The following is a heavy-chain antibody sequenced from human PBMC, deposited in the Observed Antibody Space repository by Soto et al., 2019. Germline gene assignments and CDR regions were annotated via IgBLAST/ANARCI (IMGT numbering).Heavy chain of an antibody. CDR1: GFTCSSYS. V-gene: IGHV3-48*02. CDR3: ARRYRVRGWDYYGMDV. CDR2: ISSSSSTI. Sequence: GGSLRLSFAASGFTCSSYSMNWVRHAPGKGLEWVSYISSSSSTIYYADSVKGRFTISRDNAKNSLYLQMNSLRDEDTAVYYCARRYRVRGWDYYGMDVWGQGTTVTVSS. D-gene: IGHD1-26*01. J-gene: IGHJ6*02.